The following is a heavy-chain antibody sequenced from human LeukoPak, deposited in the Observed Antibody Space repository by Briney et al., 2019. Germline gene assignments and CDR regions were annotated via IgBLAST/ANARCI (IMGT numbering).Heavy chain of an antibody. D-gene: IGHD3-10*01. Sequence: GGSLRLSCAASGFTFVGNAVTWVRQAPGKGLEWVSTISGSGGSTYYADSVKGRFTISRDNSKNTLYLQMDSLRAEDTAVYYCAKRRGSMVRGVHVDYWGQGTLVTVSS. CDR2: ISGSGGST. V-gene: IGHV3-23*01. CDR1: GFTFVGNA. CDR3: AKRRGSMVRGVHVDY. J-gene: IGHJ4*02.